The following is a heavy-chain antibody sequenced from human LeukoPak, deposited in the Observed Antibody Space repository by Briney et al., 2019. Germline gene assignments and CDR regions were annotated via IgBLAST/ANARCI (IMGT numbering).Heavy chain of an antibody. Sequence: RASVKVSCKAPGYTFTSYYIHWVRQAPGQGLEWMGIINPSGGSTSYAQKFQDRVTMTRDTSTSTVYMELSSLRSEDTAVYYCARAVGRYSSVWYSEDYWGQGTLVTVSS. CDR3: ARAVGRYSSVWYSEDY. D-gene: IGHD6-19*01. CDR1: GYTFTSYY. J-gene: IGHJ4*02. V-gene: IGHV1-46*01. CDR2: INPSGGST.